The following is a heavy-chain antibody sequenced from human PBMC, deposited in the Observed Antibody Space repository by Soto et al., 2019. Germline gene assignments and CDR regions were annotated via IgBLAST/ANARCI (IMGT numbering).Heavy chain of an antibody. CDR3: ARDGSSGSNYANDAFDI. Sequence: PSETLSLTCTVSGGSISSGDYYWSWIRLPPGKGLEWIGYIYYSGSTYYNPSLKSRVTISVDTSKNQFSLKLSSVTAADTAVYYCARDGSSGSNYANDAFDIWGQGTMVTVSS. CDR1: GGSISSGDYY. V-gene: IGHV4-30-4*01. J-gene: IGHJ3*02. D-gene: IGHD3-22*01. CDR2: IYYSGST.